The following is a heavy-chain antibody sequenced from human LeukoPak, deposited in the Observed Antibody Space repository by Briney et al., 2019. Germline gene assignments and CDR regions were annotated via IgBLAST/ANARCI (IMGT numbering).Heavy chain of an antibody. J-gene: IGHJ4*02. CDR1: GFTFSDHY. D-gene: IGHD2-15*01. CDR2: TKNKANSYTT. CDR3: GRWDRGGCSD. Sequence: GGSLRLSCAASGFTFSDHYMDWVRQAPGKGLEWVGRTKNKANSYTTEYAASVKGRFTISRYESKNSLYLQMNSLKTEDTAVYYCGRWDRGGCSDWGQGTLVTVSS. V-gene: IGHV3-72*01.